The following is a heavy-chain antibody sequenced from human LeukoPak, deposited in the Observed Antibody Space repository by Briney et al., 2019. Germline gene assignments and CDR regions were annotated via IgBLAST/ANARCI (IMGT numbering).Heavy chain of an antibody. J-gene: IGHJ4*02. CDR3: ARSYSSAWYNVAGY. D-gene: IGHD6-19*01. CDR2: IKQDGSEK. V-gene: IGHV3-7*01. Sequence: GGSLRLSCAASGFTFSSYWMSWVRQAPGKGLEWVANIKQDGSEKYYVDSVKGRFTISRDNAKNSLYLQMNSLRAGDTAVYYCARSYSSAWYNVAGYWGQGTLVTVSS. CDR1: GFTFSSYW.